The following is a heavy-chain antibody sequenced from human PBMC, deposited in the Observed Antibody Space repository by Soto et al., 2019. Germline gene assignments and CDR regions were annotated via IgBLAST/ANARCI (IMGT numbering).Heavy chain of an antibody. V-gene: IGHV1-18*01. CDR2: ISAYNGNT. D-gene: IGHD6-13*01. Sequence: ASVKVSCKASGYTFTSYGISWVRQAPGQGLEWMGWISAYNGNTNYAQKLQGRVTMTTDTSTSTAYMELRSLRSDDTAVYYCAREHSSSYSYYYYYGMDVWGQGTTVTVSS. J-gene: IGHJ6*02. CDR3: AREHSSSYSYYYYYGMDV. CDR1: GYTFTSYG.